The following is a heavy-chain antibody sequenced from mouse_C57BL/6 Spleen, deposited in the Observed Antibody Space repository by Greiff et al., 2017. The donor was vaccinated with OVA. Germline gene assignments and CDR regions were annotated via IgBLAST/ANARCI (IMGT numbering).Heavy chain of an antibody. CDR2: ISSGSSTI. CDR1: GFTFSDYG. D-gene: IGHD1-1*01. J-gene: IGHJ2*01. Sequence: EVQLVESGGGLVKPGGSLKLSCAASGFTFSDYGMHWVRQAPEKGLEWVAYISSGSSTIYYADTVKGRFTISRANAKNTLFLQMTSLRSEDTAMYYCATYYYGSSNYFDYWGQGTTLTVSS. CDR3: ATYYYGSSNYFDY. V-gene: IGHV5-17*01.